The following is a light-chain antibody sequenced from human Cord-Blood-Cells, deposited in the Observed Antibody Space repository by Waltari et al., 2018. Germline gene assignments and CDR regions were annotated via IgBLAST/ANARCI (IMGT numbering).Light chain of an antibody. J-gene: IGKJ2*01. Sequence: DIQTTPSPSSLSASVVDSVTITCQASQDISNYLNWYQQKPGKAPKLLIYDASNLETGVPSRFSGSGSGTDFTFTISSLQPEDIATYYCQQYDNLPSYTFGQGTKLEIK. CDR1: QDISNY. CDR2: DAS. CDR3: QQYDNLPSYT. V-gene: IGKV1-33*01.